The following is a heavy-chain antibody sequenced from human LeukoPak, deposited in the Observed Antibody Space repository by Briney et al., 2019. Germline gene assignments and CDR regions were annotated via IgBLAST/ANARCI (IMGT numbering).Heavy chain of an antibody. CDR3: AREALVPDY. D-gene: IGHD1-26*01. CDR1: GFTFSDYY. Sequence: GGSLRLSCAASGFTFSDYYMSWIRQAPGTGLEWISYISTSGSTTLYADSVKGRFTISRDNAKNSLYLQMNSLRAEDTAVYYRAREALVPDYWGQGTPVTVSS. CDR2: ISTSGSTT. V-gene: IGHV3-11*01. J-gene: IGHJ4*02.